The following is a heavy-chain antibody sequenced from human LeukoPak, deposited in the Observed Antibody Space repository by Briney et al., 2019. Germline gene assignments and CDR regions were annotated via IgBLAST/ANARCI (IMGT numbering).Heavy chain of an antibody. D-gene: IGHD2-15*01. CDR1: GYTFTGYY. V-gene: IGHV1-2*02. Sequence: ASVKVSCKASGYTFTGYYMHWVRQAPGQGLEWMGWINPNSGGTNYAQKFQGRVTMTRDTSISTAYMELSRPRSDDTAVYYCAREAPGIVVGGDEDAFDIWGQGTMVTVSS. CDR3: AREAPGIVVGGDEDAFDI. CDR2: INPNSGGT. J-gene: IGHJ3*02.